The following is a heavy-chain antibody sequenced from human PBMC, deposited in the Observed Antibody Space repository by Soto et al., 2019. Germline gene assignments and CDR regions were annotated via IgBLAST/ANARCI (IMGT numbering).Heavy chain of an antibody. V-gene: IGHV3-23*01. CDR2: ISGSGGLQ. CDR1: GFTFGDSG. D-gene: IGHD4-17*01. Sequence: GGSLRLSCAASGFTFGDSGMHWVRQAPGKGLEWVSAISGSGGLQYYADSVKGRFTISRDNSKNTLYLQMNSLRAEDTAVYYCAKDLETTVTTFLFDYWGQGTLVTVSS. CDR3: AKDLETTVTTFLFDY. J-gene: IGHJ4*02.